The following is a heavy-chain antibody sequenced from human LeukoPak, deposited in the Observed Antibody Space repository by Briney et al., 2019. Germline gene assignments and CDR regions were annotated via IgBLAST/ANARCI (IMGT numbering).Heavy chain of an antibody. Sequence: SETLSLTCAVYGGSFSGYYWSWIRQPPGKGLEWIGEINHSGSTNYNPSLKSRVTISVDTSKNQFSLKLSSVTAADTAVYCCARLPYYYDSSGYYGGHYFDYWGQGTLVTVSS. CDR2: INHSGST. V-gene: IGHV4-34*01. CDR3: ARLPYYYDSSGYYGGHYFDY. CDR1: GGSFSGYY. J-gene: IGHJ4*02. D-gene: IGHD3-22*01.